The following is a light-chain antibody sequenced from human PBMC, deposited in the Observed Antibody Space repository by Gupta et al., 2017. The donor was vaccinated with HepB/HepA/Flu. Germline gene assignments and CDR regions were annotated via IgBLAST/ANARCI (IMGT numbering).Light chain of an antibody. CDR2: GVN. V-gene: IGLV2-11*01. CDR3: CASTGRYTF. J-gene: IGLJ2*01. CDR1: SIDVGGYDF. Sequence: QSALTQPRPVSGSPGQSVTISCTGSSIDVGGYDFVSWYQQHPGKAPKLMVYGVNKWPSGVPHRFSGSKSGNTASLTISGLQAEDDADYYCCASTGRYTFFGGGTKLTVL.